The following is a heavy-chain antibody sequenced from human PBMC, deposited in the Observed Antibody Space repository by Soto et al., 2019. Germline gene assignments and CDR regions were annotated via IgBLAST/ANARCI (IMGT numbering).Heavy chain of an antibody. D-gene: IGHD3-22*01. J-gene: IGHJ4*02. Sequence: PGGSLRLCFAASGFTFSGYGMHWVRQATGKWLEWVAVISYDGSNKYYADSVKGLFTISRDNSKNTLYLQMNSLRAEDTAVYYCARHTSFYYYETSGVFDYWRQGSLVTVSS. CDR1: GFTFSGYG. CDR3: ARHTSFYYYETSGVFDY. V-gene: IGHV3-30*03. CDR2: ISYDGSNK.